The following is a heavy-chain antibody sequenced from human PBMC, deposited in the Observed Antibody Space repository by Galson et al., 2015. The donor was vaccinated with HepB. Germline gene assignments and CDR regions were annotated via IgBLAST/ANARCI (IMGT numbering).Heavy chain of an antibody. CDR2: IRYDGSNK. CDR3: AKQYSSYGYFYWDY. V-gene: IGHV3-30*02. D-gene: IGHD5-18*01. Sequence: HWVRQAPGKGLEWVAFIRYDGSNKYYADSVKGRFTISRDNSKNTLYLQMNSLRAEDTAVYYCAKQYSSYGYFYWDYWGQGTLVTVSS. J-gene: IGHJ4*02.